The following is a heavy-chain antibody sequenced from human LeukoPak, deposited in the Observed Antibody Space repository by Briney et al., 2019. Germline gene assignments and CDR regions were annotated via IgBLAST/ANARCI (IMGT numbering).Heavy chain of an antibody. V-gene: IGHV4-61*02. CDR1: GGSISSGSYY. J-gene: IGHJ4*02. D-gene: IGHD5-18*01. Sequence: SETLSLTCTVSGGSISSGSYYWSWIRQPAGKGLEWIGRIYTSGSTNYNPSLKSRVTISVDTSKNQFSLKLSSVTAADTAVYHCARETNSYGLSYYFDYWGQGTLVTVSS. CDR2: IYTSGST. CDR3: ARETNSYGLSYYFDY.